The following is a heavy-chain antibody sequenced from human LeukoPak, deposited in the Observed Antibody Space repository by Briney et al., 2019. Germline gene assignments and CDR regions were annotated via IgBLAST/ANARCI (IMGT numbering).Heavy chain of an antibody. V-gene: IGHV4-59*01. J-gene: IGHJ6*02. CDR3: ARGTVPYYYYYGMGV. Sequence: SETLSLTCTVSGGSISSYYWGWIRQPPGKGLEWIGYIYYSGSTNYNPSLKSRVTISVDTSKNQFSLKLSSVTVADTAVYYCARGTVPYYYYYGMGVWGQGTTVTVSS. D-gene: IGHD4-17*01. CDR2: IYYSGST. CDR1: GGSISSYY.